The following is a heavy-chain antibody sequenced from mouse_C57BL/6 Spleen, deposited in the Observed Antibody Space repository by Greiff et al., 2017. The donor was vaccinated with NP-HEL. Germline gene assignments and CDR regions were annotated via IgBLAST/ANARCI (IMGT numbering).Heavy chain of an antibody. J-gene: IGHJ4*01. D-gene: IGHD1-1*01. Sequence: QVQLKQPGAELMKPGASVKLSCKATGYTFPGYWIEWVKQRPGHGLEWIGEILPGSGSTNYNEKFKGKATFTADTSSNTASMQPSRLTTEGSAIEYCARCNRTTVVAHYAMDYWGQGTSVTVSS. CDR1: GYTFPGYW. CDR3: ARCNRTTVVAHYAMDY. CDR2: ILPGSGST. V-gene: IGHV1-9*01.